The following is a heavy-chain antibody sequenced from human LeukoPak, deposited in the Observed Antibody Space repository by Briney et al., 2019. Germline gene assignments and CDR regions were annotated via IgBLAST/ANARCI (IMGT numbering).Heavy chain of an antibody. CDR1: GFTFSSYG. D-gene: IGHD6-19*01. Sequence: PGGSLRLSCAASGFTFSSYGMSGVRQAPGKGLEWVSGISWNSGSVGYADSVKGRFTISRDNSKNTLYLQMNSLRAEDTAVYYCAKRHSSGWYVFDYWGQGTLVTVSS. CDR2: ISWNSGSV. V-gene: IGHV3-23*01. CDR3: AKRHSSGWYVFDY. J-gene: IGHJ4*02.